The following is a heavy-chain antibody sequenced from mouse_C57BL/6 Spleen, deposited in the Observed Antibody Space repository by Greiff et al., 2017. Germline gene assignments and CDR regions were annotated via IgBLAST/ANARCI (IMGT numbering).Heavy chain of an antibody. J-gene: IGHJ4*01. V-gene: IGHV1-85*01. CDR3: AITPHLMTTGGYYARVD. CDR2: IYPRDGST. Sequence: VQLQQSGPELVKPGASVKLSCKASGYTFTSYDINWVKQRPGQGLEWIGGIYPRDGSTKYNEKFKGKATLTVDTSSSTAYMELLSLTSEDSAVYFCAITPHLMTTGGYYARVDWGQGASVTVCS. D-gene: IGHD1-1*01. CDR1: GYTFTSYD.